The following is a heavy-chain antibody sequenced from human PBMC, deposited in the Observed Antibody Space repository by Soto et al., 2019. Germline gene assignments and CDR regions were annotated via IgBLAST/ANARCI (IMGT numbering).Heavy chain of an antibody. D-gene: IGHD1-1*01. CDR2: ISAHNGNT. CDR3: ARGRYGDY. Sequence: QVHLVQSGAEVKKPGASVKVSCRASGYAFTTYGTTWVRQAPGQGLVWMGWISAHNGNTNYAQKLQGRVTVTRDTSTSTAYMELRSLRSADPTVYSCARGRYGDYWGQGALVTVSS. J-gene: IGHJ4*02. CDR1: GYAFTTYG. V-gene: IGHV1-18*01.